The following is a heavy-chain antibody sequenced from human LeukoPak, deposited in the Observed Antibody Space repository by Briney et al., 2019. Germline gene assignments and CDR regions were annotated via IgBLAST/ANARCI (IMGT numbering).Heavy chain of an antibody. CDR1: GFTFSSYG. J-gene: IGHJ4*02. D-gene: IGHD5-18*01. CDR3: AKDGGIQLWLPMDY. Sequence: GGSLRLSCAASGFTFSSYGMHWVRQAPGKGLEWVAFIRYDGSNKYYADSVKGRFTISRDNSKNMLYLQMNSLRAEDTAVYYCAKDGGIQLWLPMDYWGQGTLVTVSS. CDR2: IRYDGSNK. V-gene: IGHV3-30*02.